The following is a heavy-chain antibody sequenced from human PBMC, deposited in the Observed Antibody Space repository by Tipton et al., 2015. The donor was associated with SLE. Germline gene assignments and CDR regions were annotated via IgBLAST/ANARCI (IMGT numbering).Heavy chain of an antibody. J-gene: IGHJ2*01. CDR3: ARNYYGSGSHFDL. D-gene: IGHD3-10*01. CDR2: IYYSGST. CDR1: GGSISSSSYY. Sequence: TLSLTCTVSGGSISSSSYYWGWIRQPPGKGLEWIGSIYYSGSTIYNPSLKSRVTMSVDTSKNQFSLNLSSVTAADTAVYYCARNYYGSGSHFDLWGRGTLVTVSS. V-gene: IGHV4-39*01.